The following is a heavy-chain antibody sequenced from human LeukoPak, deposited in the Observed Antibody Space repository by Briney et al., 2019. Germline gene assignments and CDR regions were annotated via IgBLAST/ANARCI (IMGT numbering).Heavy chain of an antibody. V-gene: IGHV4-59*01. D-gene: IGHD1-1*01. J-gene: IGHJ6*03. CDR2: IYYSGTT. CDR3: ARVSWFPGTSYYYMDV. CDR1: GGSISSYY. Sequence: SETLSLTCTVSGGSISSYYWSWIRQPPGKGLEWIGYIYYSGTTNYNPSLKSRVTISVDTSKNQFSLKLSSVTTADTAVYYCARVSWFPGTSYYYMDVWGKGTTVTVSS.